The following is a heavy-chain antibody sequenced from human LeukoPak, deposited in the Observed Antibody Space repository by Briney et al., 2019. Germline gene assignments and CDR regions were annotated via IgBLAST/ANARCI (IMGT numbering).Heavy chain of an antibody. CDR3: ARIALSSGWSYYYYYYMDV. D-gene: IGHD6-19*01. CDR2: INPNSGGT. J-gene: IGHJ6*03. CDR1: GYTFTGYY. V-gene: IGHV1-2*02. Sequence: GASVKVSCKASGYTFTGYYMHWVRQAPGQGLEWMGWINPNSGGTNYAQKFQGRVTMTRDTSISTAYMELSRLRSDDTAVYYCARIALSSGWSYYYYYYMDVWGKGTTVTVSS.